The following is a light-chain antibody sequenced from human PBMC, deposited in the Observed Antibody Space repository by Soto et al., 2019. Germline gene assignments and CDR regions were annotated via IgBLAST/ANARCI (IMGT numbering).Light chain of an antibody. Sequence: EIVLTQSPGTLSLSPGERATLSCRASQSVSSSYLAWYQQKPGQAPRLLIYGASSRATGIPDRFSGSGSGTDFTLTISRLEPEDFEVYYCQQSGSAPMTFGQGTKVEIK. J-gene: IGKJ1*01. V-gene: IGKV3-20*01. CDR2: GAS. CDR3: QQSGSAPMT. CDR1: QSVSSSY.